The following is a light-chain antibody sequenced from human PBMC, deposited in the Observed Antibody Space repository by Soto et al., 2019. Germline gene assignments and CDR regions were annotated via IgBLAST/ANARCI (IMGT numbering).Light chain of an antibody. J-gene: IGKJ1*01. Sequence: DIQMTQSPSPLSASIGDRVTITCRTSQSVDSWLAWYQQKPGKAPKLLIYKVSSLQTGVPSRFSGSGSGTEFTLTISSLQPDDFPTYYGQHYNCSSRMFGQGAKVESK. CDR3: QHYNCSSRM. CDR2: KVS. V-gene: IGKV1-5*03. CDR1: QSVDSW.